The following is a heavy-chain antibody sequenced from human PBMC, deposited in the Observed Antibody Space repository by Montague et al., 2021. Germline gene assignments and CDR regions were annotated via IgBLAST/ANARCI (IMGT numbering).Heavy chain of an antibody. CDR1: GGSTTTSSYY. V-gene: IGHV4-39*01. D-gene: IGHD4-23*01. CDR2: VYYRGST. Sequence: SETLSLTCAVSGGSTTTSSYYWGWIRQPLGKGLEWIGSVYYRGSTYYNPSLKSRVTIFIDTSKKKFSLKLTSVTAADTAVYFCARQTVVSPHFDYWGQGTRVTVSS. CDR3: ARQTVVSPHFDY. J-gene: IGHJ4*02.